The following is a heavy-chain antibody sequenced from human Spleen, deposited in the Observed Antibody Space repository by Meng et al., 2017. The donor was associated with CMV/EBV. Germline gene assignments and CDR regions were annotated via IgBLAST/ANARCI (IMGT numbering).Heavy chain of an antibody. CDR1: GGTFSSYG. J-gene: IGHJ4*02. Sequence: SVKVSCKASGGTFSSYGISWVRQAPGQGLEWIGSISPNFGTPNHAQKFQDRITITTDESTSTAYLEVSSLRSEDTAVYYCARKGFPKRPVVLVPAASPFDSWGQGTLVTVSS. CDR2: ISPNFGTP. V-gene: IGHV1-69*05. CDR3: ARKGFPKRPVVLVPAASPFDS. D-gene: IGHD2-2*01.